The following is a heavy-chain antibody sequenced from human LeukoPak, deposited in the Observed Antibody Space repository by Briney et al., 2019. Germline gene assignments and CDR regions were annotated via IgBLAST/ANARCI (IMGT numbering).Heavy chain of an antibody. CDR2: ISGSGGST. CDR1: GFTFSSYS. V-gene: IGHV3-23*01. D-gene: IGHD2-2*01. Sequence: GGSLRLSCAASGFTFSSYSMNWVRQAPGKGLGWVSAISGSGGSTYYADSVKGRFTISRDNSKNTLYLQMNSLRAEDTAVYYCAKFPSRYCSSTSCQTSWFDPWGQGTLVTVSS. J-gene: IGHJ5*02. CDR3: AKFPSRYCSSTSCQTSWFDP.